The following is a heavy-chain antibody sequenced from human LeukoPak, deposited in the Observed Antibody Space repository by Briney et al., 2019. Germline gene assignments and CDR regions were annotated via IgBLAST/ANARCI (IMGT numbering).Heavy chain of an antibody. D-gene: IGHD3-10*01. CDR1: GLTFRTYT. CDR2: MSFDGSDQ. Sequence: GGSLRLSCLVSGLTFRTYTMNWIRQAPGKGLEWVASMSFDGSDQFYADSVRGRFTISRDNSKNTLFLQMSSLRSDDTAVYYCARSLMRPYFDYWGQSTLVSVSS. J-gene: IGHJ4*02. CDR3: ARSLMRPYFDY. V-gene: IGHV3-30*04.